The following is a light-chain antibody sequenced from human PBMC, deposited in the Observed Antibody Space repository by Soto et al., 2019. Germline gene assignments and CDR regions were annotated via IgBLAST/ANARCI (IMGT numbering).Light chain of an antibody. CDR1: QSVSSS. Sequence: IVMTQSPATLSVSPGERATLSCRASQSVSSSLAWYQQKPGQAPRLLIYGASRRATGIPDRFSGSGSGTDFTLTIDRLEPEDFAVYYCQQYGTSPTSFGPGTKVDIK. J-gene: IGKJ3*01. CDR2: GAS. V-gene: IGKV3-20*01. CDR3: QQYGTSPTS.